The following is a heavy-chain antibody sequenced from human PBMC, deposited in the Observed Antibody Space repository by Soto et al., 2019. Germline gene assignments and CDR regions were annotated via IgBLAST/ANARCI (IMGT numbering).Heavy chain of an antibody. CDR1: GFTFSDYY. CDR2: ISSSSSYT. CDR3: ARVPDSYYGSGIAFDY. D-gene: IGHD3-10*01. J-gene: IGHJ4*02. Sequence: GGSLRLSCAASGFTFSDYYMSWIRQAPGKGLEWVSYISSSSSYTNYADSVKGRFTISRDNAKNSLYLQMNSLRAEDTAVYYCARVPDSYYGSGIAFDYWGQGTLVTVSS. V-gene: IGHV3-11*06.